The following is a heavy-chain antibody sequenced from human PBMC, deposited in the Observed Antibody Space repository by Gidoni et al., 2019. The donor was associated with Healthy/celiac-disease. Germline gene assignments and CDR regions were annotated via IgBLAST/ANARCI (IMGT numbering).Heavy chain of an antibody. V-gene: IGHV4-59*08. CDR1: GGSSSRYY. D-gene: IGHD3-16*02. J-gene: IGHJ3*02. CDR2: IYYSGRT. CDR3: ARHIRPYYDYIWGSYRNDAFDI. Sequence: QVQLQESGQGLVKPSETLSLTCTVSGGSSSRYYWSWIRQPPGKGLEWIGCIYYSGRTNYHPSPKSRVTISVDTSKNQFSLKLSSVTAADTAVYYCARHIRPYYDYIWGSYRNDAFDIWGQGTMVTVSS.